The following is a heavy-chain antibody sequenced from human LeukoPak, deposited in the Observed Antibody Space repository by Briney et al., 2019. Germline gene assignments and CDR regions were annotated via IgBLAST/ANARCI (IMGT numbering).Heavy chain of an antibody. J-gene: IGHJ6*03. CDR3: ARLGSVGYYNYQYMDI. Sequence: SSETLSLTCAVYGGSFSGYYWSWIRQPPGKGLEWIGEINDIGNTNYDPSLRSRVTISVDTSKNQFSLSLNSATAADTAVYFCARLGSVGYYNYQYMDIWGNGTTVTVSS. CDR1: GGSFSGYY. CDR2: INDIGNT. V-gene: IGHV4-34*01. D-gene: IGHD3-10*01.